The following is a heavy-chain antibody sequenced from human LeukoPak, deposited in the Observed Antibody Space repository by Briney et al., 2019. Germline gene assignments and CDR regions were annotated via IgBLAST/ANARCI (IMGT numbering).Heavy chain of an antibody. D-gene: IGHD2-8*01. Sequence: ASVKVSCKASGYTFTSYGISWARQAPGQGLEWMGGIIPMFGTPNYAQRLQGRVTITADKSTKTAYMELSSLRSEDTAVYYCARAGIPGYCTNVTCSNWLDPWGQGTLVTVSS. J-gene: IGHJ5*02. CDR3: ARAGIPGYCTNVTCSNWLDP. V-gene: IGHV1-69*06. CDR1: GYTFTSYG. CDR2: IIPMFGTP.